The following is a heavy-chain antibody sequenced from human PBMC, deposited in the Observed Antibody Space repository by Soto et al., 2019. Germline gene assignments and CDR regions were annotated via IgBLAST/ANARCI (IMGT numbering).Heavy chain of an antibody. D-gene: IGHD2-15*01. Sequence: PGGSLRLSCAASGFTFSSYAMSWVRQAPGKGLEWVSAISGSGGSTYYADSVRGRFTISRDNSKNTLYLQMNSLRAEDTAVYYCAKGPHCSGGSCYSGSDYYYGMDVWGQGTTVIVSS. J-gene: IGHJ6*02. CDR3: AKGPHCSGGSCYSGSDYYYGMDV. CDR1: GFTFSSYA. V-gene: IGHV3-23*01. CDR2: ISGSGGST.